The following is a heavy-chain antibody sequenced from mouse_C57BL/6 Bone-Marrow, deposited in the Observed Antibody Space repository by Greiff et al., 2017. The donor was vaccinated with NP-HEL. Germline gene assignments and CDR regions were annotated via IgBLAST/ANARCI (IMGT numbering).Heavy chain of an antibody. D-gene: IGHD6-1*01. CDR2: ISSGGSYT. CDR3: ARLGLAGFAY. J-gene: IGHJ3*01. V-gene: IGHV5-6*01. Sequence: EVKLMESGGDLVKPGGSLKLSCAASGFTFSSYGMSWVRQTPDKRLEWVATISSGGSYTYYPDSVKGRFTISRDNAKNTLYLQRGSLKSDDTSMYYCARLGLAGFAYWGQGSLVTVSA. CDR1: GFTFSSYG.